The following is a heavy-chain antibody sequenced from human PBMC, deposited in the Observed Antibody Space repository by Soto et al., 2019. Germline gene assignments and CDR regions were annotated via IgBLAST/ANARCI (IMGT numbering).Heavy chain of an antibody. J-gene: IGHJ6*03. Sequence: GGSLRLSCAASGFTFSSYWMHWVRQAPGKGLVWVSRINSDGSSTSYADSVKGRFTISRDNAKNTLYLQMNSLRAEDTAVYYCARSGHRGTLRKGTKDYYYYMDVWGKGTTVTVSS. CDR2: INSDGSST. V-gene: IGHV3-74*01. CDR3: ARSGHRGTLRKGTKDYYYYMDV. CDR1: GFTFSSYW. D-gene: IGHD4-17*01.